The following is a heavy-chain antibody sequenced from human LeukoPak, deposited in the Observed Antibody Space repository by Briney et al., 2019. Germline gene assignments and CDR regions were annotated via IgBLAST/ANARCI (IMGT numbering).Heavy chain of an antibody. Sequence: MASETLSLTCTVSGDSISRSYWNWIRQPPGKGLEWIGYFLYGGSTNYHPALKSRVSISVDTSKNQFSLTLNSVTAADTAVYYCAKTGGSDYYEDSAYYGMGTFDFWGQGARVTVSS. CDR3: AKTGGSDYYEDSAYYGMGTFDF. V-gene: IGHV4-59*01. J-gene: IGHJ4*02. CDR1: GDSISRSY. CDR2: FLYGGST. D-gene: IGHD3-22*01.